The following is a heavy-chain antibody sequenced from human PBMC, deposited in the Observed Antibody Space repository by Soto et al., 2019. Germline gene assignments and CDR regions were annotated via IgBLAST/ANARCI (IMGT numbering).Heavy chain of an antibody. D-gene: IGHD3-3*01. J-gene: IGHJ4*02. Sequence: PGGSLRLSCAASGFTFSSYWMHWVRQAPGKGLVWVSRINSDGSSTSYADSVKGRFTISRDNAKNTLYLQMNSLRAEDTAVYYCARDSSKAYFDYESTDYWGQGTLVTVSS. V-gene: IGHV3-74*01. CDR3: ARDSSKAYFDYESTDY. CDR1: GFTFSSYW. CDR2: INSDGSST.